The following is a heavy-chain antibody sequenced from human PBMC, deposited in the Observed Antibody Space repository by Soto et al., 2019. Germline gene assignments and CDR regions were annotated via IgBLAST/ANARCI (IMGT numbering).Heavy chain of an antibody. CDR2: IYYSGST. V-gene: IGHV4-31*03. CDR1: GGSISSGGYY. D-gene: IGHD3-9*01. Sequence: SETLSLTCTVSGGSISSGGYYWSWIRQHPGKGLEWIGYIYYSGSTYYNPSLKSRVTISVDTSKNQFSLKLSSVTAADTAVYYCAMSSLNYDILTGPDPFDPWGQGTLVTVSS. J-gene: IGHJ5*02. CDR3: AMSSLNYDILTGPDPFDP.